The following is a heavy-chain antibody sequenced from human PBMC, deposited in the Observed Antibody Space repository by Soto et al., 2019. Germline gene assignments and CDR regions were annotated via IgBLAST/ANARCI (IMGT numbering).Heavy chain of an antibody. J-gene: IGHJ4*02. V-gene: IGHV4-34*01. Sequence: SETLSLTCAVYGGSFSGYYWSWIRQPPGKGLEWIGEIYHSGSTNYNPSLKSRVTISVDKSKNQFSLKLSSVTAADTAVYYCARFTQYCSSTSCYSYFDYWGQGTLVTVSS. CDR2: IYHSGST. D-gene: IGHD2-2*02. CDR3: ARFTQYCSSTSCYSYFDY. CDR1: GGSFSGYY.